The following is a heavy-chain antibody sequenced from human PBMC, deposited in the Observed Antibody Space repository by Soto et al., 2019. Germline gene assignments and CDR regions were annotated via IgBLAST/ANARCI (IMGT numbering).Heavy chain of an antibody. CDR2: IYTGGST. J-gene: IGHJ5*01. CDR3: ARQTKYSSSWYDC. V-gene: IGHV4-4*07. CDR1: GASIGNYY. D-gene: IGHD6-13*01. Sequence: SETLSLTCTVSGASIGNYYWTWIRQFAGKGLEWIGRIYTGGSTNYNPTLKSRITMSVDTSKKQFSLKLTSVTAADTAVYYCARQTKYSSSWYDCWGQGTLVTVSS.